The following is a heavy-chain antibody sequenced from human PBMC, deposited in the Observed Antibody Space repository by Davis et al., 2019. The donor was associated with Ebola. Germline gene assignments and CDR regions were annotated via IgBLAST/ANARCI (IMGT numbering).Heavy chain of an antibody. Sequence: PGGSLRLSCAASGFTFSNYGMHWVRQAPGKGLEWVAFIRYDGSPKWRADSVKGRFTISRDNSKNTLYLQMNSLRAEDTAVYYCAKDRKLELSYYYGMDVWGQGTTVTVSS. CDR1: GFTFSNYG. CDR2: IRYDGSPK. CDR3: AKDRKLELSYYYGMDV. D-gene: IGHD1-7*01. J-gene: IGHJ6*02. V-gene: IGHV3-30*02.